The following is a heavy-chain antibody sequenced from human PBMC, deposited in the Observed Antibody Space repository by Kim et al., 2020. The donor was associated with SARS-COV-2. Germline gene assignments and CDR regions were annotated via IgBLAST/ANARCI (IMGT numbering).Heavy chain of an antibody. J-gene: IGHJ4*02. V-gene: IGHV3-7*03. CDR2: INQDGSET. Sequence: GSLRLSCAVSGFTFSSYWMSWVRQAPGKGLEWVANINQDGSETYYVDSVKGRFTISRDNAKNSLFLQMNSLRAEDTAVYYCARSPVASYWGQGTLVTVSS. CDR3: ARSPVASY. D-gene: IGHD2-15*01. CDR1: GFTFSSYW.